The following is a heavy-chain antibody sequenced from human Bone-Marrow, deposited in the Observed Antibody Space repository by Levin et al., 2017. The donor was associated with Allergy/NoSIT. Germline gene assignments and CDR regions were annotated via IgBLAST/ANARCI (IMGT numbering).Heavy chain of an antibody. D-gene: IGHD3-22*01. V-gene: IGHV1-18*01. CDR2: INTYNGNT. CDR3: ATSSDPVRFDY. CDR1: GYIFTNYG. Sequence: GESLKISCKTSGYIFTNYGISWVRQAPGQGLEWMGWINTYNGNTNYAQHLQGRVTMTTDISTSTAYMDLRSLRSDDTAIYYCATSSDPVRFDYWGQGTLVTVSS. J-gene: IGHJ4*02.